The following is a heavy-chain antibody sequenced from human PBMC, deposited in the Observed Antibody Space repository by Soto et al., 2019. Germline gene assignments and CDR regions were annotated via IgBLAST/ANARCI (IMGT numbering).Heavy chain of an antibody. D-gene: IGHD3-16*01. V-gene: IGHV4-59*02. Sequence: SETLSLTCTVSGASVNDYYWNWVRQPLGKGLEWIGFIHYTGSRIFNPSLQSRVTMSVDVSQNQFSLRLTSVTAADAAIYYCARWGHPAVKAFDIWGQGTTVTVSS. CDR2: IHYTGSR. CDR1: GASVNDYY. J-gene: IGHJ3*02. CDR3: ARWGHPAVKAFDI.